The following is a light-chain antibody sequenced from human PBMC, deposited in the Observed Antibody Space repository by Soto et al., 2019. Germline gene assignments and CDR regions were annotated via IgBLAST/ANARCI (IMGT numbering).Light chain of an antibody. V-gene: IGLV8-61*01. CDR1: SGSVSMNNY. J-gene: IGLJ3*02. Sequence: QAVVTQEPPFSVSPGETVTLTCGLTSGSVSMNNYPSWFQQTPGQPPRTLIHSTYTRPSGVPDRFSGSVLGNKAALTITGAQADDESNYYCALYMPGGISVFGGGTKLTVL. CDR3: ALYMPGGISV. CDR2: STY.